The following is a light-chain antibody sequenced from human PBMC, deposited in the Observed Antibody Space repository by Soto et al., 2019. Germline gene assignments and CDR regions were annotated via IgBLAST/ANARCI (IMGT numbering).Light chain of an antibody. CDR2: DAS. Sequence: DIQMTQSPSTLSGSVGDRVTITCRASQTISSWLAWYQQKPGKAPKLLIYDASNLESGVPSRFSGSGSGTEFTLTISSLQPDDFATYYCQQYNSYRWTFGLGTKVDIK. CDR3: QQYNSYRWT. CDR1: QTISSW. J-gene: IGKJ1*01. V-gene: IGKV1-5*01.